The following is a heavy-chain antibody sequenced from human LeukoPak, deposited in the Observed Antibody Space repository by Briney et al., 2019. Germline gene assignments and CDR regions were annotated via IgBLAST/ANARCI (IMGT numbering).Heavy chain of an antibody. CDR2: ISGSGGST. CDR1: GFTFSSYA. V-gene: IGHV3-23*01. J-gene: IGHJ4*02. D-gene: IGHD6-13*01. CDR3: AKGLYSSSWYFFDY. Sequence: GESLRLSCAASGFTFSSYAMSWVRQAPGKGLEWVSGISGSGGSTYYADSVKGRFTISRDNSKNTLYLQMNSLRAEDTAVYYCAKGLYSSSWYFFDYWGQGTLVTVSS.